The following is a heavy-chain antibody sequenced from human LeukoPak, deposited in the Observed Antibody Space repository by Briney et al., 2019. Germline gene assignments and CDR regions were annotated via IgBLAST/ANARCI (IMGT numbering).Heavy chain of an antibody. D-gene: IGHD3-10*01. CDR1: GGSISSGGYY. CDR3: ATRTVRGGNDY. J-gene: IGHJ4*02. V-gene: IGHV4-31*03. Sequence: SQTLSLTCTVSGGSISSGGYYWSWIRQHPGKGLEWIGYIYYSGSTYYNPSLRSRVTISVDTSKNQFSLKLSSVTAADTAVYYCATRTVRGGNDYWGQGTLVTVSS. CDR2: IYYSGST.